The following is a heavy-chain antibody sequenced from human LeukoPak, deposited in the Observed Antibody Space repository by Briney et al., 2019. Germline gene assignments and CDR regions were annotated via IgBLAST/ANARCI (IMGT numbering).Heavy chain of an antibody. Sequence: PGGSLRLPCAASGFILSDYNMNWVHQAPGKGLEWISYISDSSTTIFYADSVKGRFTISRDNAKNSLFLQMNSLRAEDTAVYYCARAYTGYNFDYWGQGTLVTVSS. CDR2: ISDSSTTI. CDR3: ARAYTGYNFDY. J-gene: IGHJ4*02. D-gene: IGHD2-2*02. V-gene: IGHV3-48*01. CDR1: GFILSDYN.